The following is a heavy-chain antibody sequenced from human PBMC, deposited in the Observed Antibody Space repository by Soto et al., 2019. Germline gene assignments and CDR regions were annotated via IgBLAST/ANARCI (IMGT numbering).Heavy chain of an antibody. D-gene: IGHD3-10*01. V-gene: IGHV4-39*07. J-gene: IGHJ5*02. Sequence: PSETLSLTCTVFGGSISSSTYYWGWMRQPPGKGLEWIGSFFIGGNTNYNPSLKSRVTISVDPSKNQFSLRLSSVTAADTAVYYCARVEERFDYNGYVTSNWFDPWGPGTLVTVSS. CDR3: ARVEERFDYNGYVTSNWFDP. CDR2: FFIGGNT. CDR1: GGSISSSTYY.